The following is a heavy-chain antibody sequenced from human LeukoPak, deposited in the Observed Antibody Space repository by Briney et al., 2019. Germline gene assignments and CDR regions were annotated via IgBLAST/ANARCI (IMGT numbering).Heavy chain of an antibody. CDR3: ARDYVTPGITGTTSPLDY. Sequence: GGSLRLSCAASGFTFSTFAMSWVRQAPGKGLEWVSGIIENGYDKYYADSVKGRFTISRDNSKNTLYLQMNSLRADDKAVYYCARDYVTPGITGTTSPLDYWGQGILVSVSS. CDR2: IIENGYDK. V-gene: IGHV3-23*01. CDR1: GFTFSTFA. D-gene: IGHD1-7*01. J-gene: IGHJ4*02.